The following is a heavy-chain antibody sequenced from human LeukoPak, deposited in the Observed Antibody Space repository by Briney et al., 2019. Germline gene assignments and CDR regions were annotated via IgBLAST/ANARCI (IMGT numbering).Heavy chain of an antibody. CDR3: ARETSGGLRARDNWFDP. CDR2: INPNSGGT. CDR1: GYTFTGYY. V-gene: IGHV1-2*02. D-gene: IGHD3-16*01. Sequence: ASVKVSCKASGYTFTGYYMHWVRQAPGQGLEWMGWINPNSGGTNYAQKFQGRVTMTRDTSISTAYMELSRLRSDDTAVYYCARETSGGLRARDNWFDPWGQGTLVTVSS. J-gene: IGHJ5*02.